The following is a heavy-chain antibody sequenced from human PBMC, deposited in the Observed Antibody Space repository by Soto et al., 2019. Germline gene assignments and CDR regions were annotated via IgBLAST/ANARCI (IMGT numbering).Heavy chain of an antibody. V-gene: IGHV4-30-4*01. CDR3: ARGRTITIFGVVTRYYFDY. CDR2: IYYSGST. D-gene: IGHD3-3*01. CDR1: GGSISSGDYY. Sequence: QVQLQESGPGLMKPSQTLSLTCTVSGGSISSGDYYWSWIRQPPGKGLEWIGYIYYSGSTYYNPSLKCRVTISVDTSKNQFSLKLSSVTAADTAVYYCARGRTITIFGVVTRYYFDYWGQGTLVTVSS. J-gene: IGHJ4*02.